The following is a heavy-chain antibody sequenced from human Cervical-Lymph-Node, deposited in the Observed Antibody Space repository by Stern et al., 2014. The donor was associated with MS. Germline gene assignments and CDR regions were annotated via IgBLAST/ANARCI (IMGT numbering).Heavy chain of an antibody. J-gene: IGHJ3*02. V-gene: IGHV5-51*01. D-gene: IGHD6-19*01. CDR2: IYPGDSNT. CDR3: ASHFLVAVAGYDAFDI. Sequence: MQLVQSGAEVKKPGESLKISCKGSGYSFTTYWIGWVRQMPGKGREWMGIIYPGDSNTRYSPSCQGQVTISADKSISTAYLQWSSLKASDTAMYYCASHFLVAVAGYDAFDIWGQGTMVTVSS. CDR1: GYSFTTYW.